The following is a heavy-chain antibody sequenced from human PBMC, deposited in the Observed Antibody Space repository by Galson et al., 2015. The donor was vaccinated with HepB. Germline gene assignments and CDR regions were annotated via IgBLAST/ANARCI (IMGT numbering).Heavy chain of an antibody. V-gene: IGHV3-64*02. Sequence: SLRLSCAASGFTFNNYAMHWVRQAPGKGLEHVSAIGSDENDRYYADSVRGRFTISRDSSKNTVYLQMGSLRPEDMAVYYCARDGQKYNSGYIDYWGKGTTVTVSS. CDR2: IGSDENDR. CDR3: ARDGQKYNSGYIDY. CDR1: GFTFNNYA. J-gene: IGHJ6*03. D-gene: IGHD6-19*01.